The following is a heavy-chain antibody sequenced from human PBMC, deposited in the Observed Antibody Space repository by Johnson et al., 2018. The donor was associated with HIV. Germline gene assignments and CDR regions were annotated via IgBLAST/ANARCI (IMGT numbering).Heavy chain of an antibody. V-gene: IGHV3-30-3*01. J-gene: IGHJ3*02. CDR1: GFTFSSYA. D-gene: IGHD2-2*01. CDR2: ISYDGSNK. CDR3: ARDGGYCSSTSCFRHWASAFDI. Sequence: QVQLVESGGGVVQPGRSLRPSCAASGFTFSSYAMHWVRQAPGKGLEWVAVISYDGSNKYYADSVKVRFTISRDTSKNTMYLQMNRLRAEDTAVYYCARDGGYCSSTSCFRHWASAFDIWGQGTMVTVSS.